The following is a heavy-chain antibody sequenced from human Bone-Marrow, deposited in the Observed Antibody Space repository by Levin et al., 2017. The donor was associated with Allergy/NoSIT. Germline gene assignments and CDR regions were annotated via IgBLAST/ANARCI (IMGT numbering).Heavy chain of an antibody. D-gene: IGHD1-26*01. Sequence: SETLSLTCSVSGASVSSGRYSWSWIRHPPGTEPEWIGNFYYSGSTNYNPSLRSRATISLDTSKNQFSLRLTSVIPADTARYYCAKVHSWGGTLDAYDVWGQGTMVTVSS. CDR3: AKVHSWGGTLDAYDV. CDR2: FYYSGST. J-gene: IGHJ3*01. V-gene: IGHV4-61*01. CDR1: GASVSSGRYS.